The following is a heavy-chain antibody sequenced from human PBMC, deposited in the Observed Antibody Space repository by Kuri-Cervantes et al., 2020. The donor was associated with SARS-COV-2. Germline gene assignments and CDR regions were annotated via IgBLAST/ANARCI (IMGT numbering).Heavy chain of an antibody. J-gene: IGHJ4*02. Sequence: GESLKIPCAASGFTFSSYAMSLVRQAPGKGLGWVSAISGSGGSTYYADSVKGRFTISRDNSKNTLYLQMISLRAEDTAVYYCAKDGRLIAARLPQPGQTYFDYWGQGTLVTVSS. CDR2: ISGSGGST. V-gene: IGHV3-23*01. CDR3: AKDGRLIAARLPQPGQTYFDY. CDR1: GFTFSSYA. D-gene: IGHD6-6*01.